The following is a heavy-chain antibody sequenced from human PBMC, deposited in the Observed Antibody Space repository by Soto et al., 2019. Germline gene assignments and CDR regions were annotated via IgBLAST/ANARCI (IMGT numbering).Heavy chain of an antibody. D-gene: IGHD1-26*01. Sequence: QVQLVQSGAEVKKPGSSVKVSCKASGGTFSSYAISWVRQAPGQGLEWMGGIITIFGTANDAQKFQGRVTITGEEYTSTAYMELRRQRYEDKAVYYCATYPRGRGYYYGMDVWGQGTTVTVSS. CDR3: ATYPRGRGYYYGMDV. CDR2: IITIFGTA. CDR1: GGTFSSYA. V-gene: IGHV1-69*12. J-gene: IGHJ6*02.